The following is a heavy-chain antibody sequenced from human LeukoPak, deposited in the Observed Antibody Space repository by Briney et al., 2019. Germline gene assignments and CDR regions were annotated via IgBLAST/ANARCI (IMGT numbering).Heavy chain of an antibody. V-gene: IGHV3-30*18. CDR1: GFTFTSYS. CDR3: AKGLARFGYGALLDF. J-gene: IGHJ4*02. D-gene: IGHD4/OR15-4a*01. CDR2: ISYDGPNK. Sequence: GGSLRLSCAASGFTFTSYSSTWVRQAPGKGLEWVAVISYDGPNKYYADSVKGRFTISRDNSKNTQYLQMNSLRAEDTAVYYCAKGLARFGYGALLDFWGQGTLVTVSS.